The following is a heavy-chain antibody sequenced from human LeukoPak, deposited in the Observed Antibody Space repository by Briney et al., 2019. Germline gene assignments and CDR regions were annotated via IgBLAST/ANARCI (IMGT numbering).Heavy chain of an antibody. J-gene: IGHJ4*02. V-gene: IGHV3-48*04. CDR3: ARDQVSRSSSWGAYDD. Sequence: GGSLRLSCTASGFIFRSFGMNWVRQAPGKGLEWVSYISSSGSTIYYADSVKGRLTISRDNAKNSLYLQMNSLRAEDTAVYYCARDQVSRSSSWGAYDDWGQGTLVTVSS. CDR1: GFIFRSFG. D-gene: IGHD6-13*01. CDR2: ISSSGSTI.